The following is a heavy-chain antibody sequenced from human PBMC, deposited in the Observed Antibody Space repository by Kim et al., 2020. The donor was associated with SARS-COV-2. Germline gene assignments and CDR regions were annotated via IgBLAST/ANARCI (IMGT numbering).Heavy chain of an antibody. V-gene: IGHV3-30-3*01. CDR2: ISYDGSNK. D-gene: IGHD3-10*01. J-gene: IGHJ3*02. Sequence: GGSLRLSCAASGFTFSSYAMHWVRQAPGKGLEWVAVISYDGSNKYYADSVKGRFTISRDNSKNTLYLQMNSLRAEDTAVYYCAHSMVRGVRGGAAFDIWGQGTMVTVSS. CDR3: AHSMVRGVRGGAAFDI. CDR1: GFTFSSYA.